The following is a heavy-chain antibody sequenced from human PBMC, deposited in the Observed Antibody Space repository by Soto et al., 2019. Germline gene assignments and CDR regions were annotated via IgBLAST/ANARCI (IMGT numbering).Heavy chain of an antibody. CDR1: GFAFSSYA. CDR2: IGTSYGST. CDR3: ARAASCSAGDWYHFGY. V-gene: IGHV3-23*01. J-gene: IGHJ4*02. Sequence: EVQLLESGGGLVQRGGSLRLSCAASGFAFSSYAMSWVRQAPGKGLEWVSAIGTSYGSTYYAASVKGRFTISRDKCKNTRFLQMESPRAEDTAMYLCARAASCSAGDWYHFGYWGQGALVTVSS. D-gene: IGHD2-15*01.